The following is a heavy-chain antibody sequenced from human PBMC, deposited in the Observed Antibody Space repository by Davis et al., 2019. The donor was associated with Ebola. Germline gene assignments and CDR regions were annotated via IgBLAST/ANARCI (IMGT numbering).Heavy chain of an antibody. D-gene: IGHD6-13*01. CDR1: GLTFSSYS. CDR3: ARDLGISGADDY. J-gene: IGHJ4*01. Sequence: GESLKISCAASGLTFSSYSMSWVRLAPGKGWERVSYIDRCSSRIYYAHSVKSRFTISRANANNQLYLHMNSLADEDTAVYYCARDLGISGADDYWGQGTLVTVSS. CDR2: IDRCSSRI. V-gene: IGHV3-48*02.